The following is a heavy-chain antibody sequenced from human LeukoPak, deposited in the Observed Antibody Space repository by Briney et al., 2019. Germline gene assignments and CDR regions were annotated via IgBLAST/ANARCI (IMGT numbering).Heavy chain of an antibody. CDR3: ARREAVGAMSHFDD. D-gene: IGHD1-26*01. V-gene: IGHV3-30*02. Sequence: PGGSLRLSSAASGFSITGYGIHWARPAPGKGLEWVATVQWDGYNKYYADYVKGRFTVSRDTSKNTVYLQMDSLRSEDTAVYYCARREAVGAMSHFDDWGQGTLVTVSS. CDR2: VQWDGYNK. J-gene: IGHJ4*02. CDR1: GFSITGYG.